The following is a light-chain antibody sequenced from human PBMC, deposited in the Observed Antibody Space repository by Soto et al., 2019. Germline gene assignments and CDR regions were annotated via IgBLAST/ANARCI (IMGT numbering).Light chain of an antibody. CDR2: DVS. J-gene: IGKJ1*01. Sequence: EIVLTQSPGTLSLSPGERATLSCRSSHSVSSNYLAWYQQKPGQAPRLLIYDVSSRATGIPDRFSGSVSGTDFTLTISRLEPVDFAVYYCQQYGISPTFGQGTKVEIK. V-gene: IGKV3-20*01. CDR3: QQYGISPT. CDR1: HSVSSNY.